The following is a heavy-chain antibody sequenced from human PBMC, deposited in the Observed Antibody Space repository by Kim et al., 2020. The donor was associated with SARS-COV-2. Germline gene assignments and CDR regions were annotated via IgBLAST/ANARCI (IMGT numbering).Heavy chain of an antibody. CDR3: ARGRYYYDSSGYYSWDAFDI. CDR2: ISAYNGNT. CDR1: GYTFTSYG. J-gene: IGHJ3*02. Sequence: ASVKVSCKASGYTFTSYGISWVRQAPGQGLEWMGWISAYNGNTNYAQKLQGRVTMTTDTSTSTAYMELRSLRSDDTAVYYCARGRYYYDSSGYYSWDAFDIWGQGTMVSVSS. D-gene: IGHD3-22*01. V-gene: IGHV1-18*01.